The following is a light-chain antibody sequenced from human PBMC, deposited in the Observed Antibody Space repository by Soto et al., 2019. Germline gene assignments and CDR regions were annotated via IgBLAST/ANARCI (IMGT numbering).Light chain of an antibody. J-gene: IGKJ2*01. CDR1: QSIHTS. V-gene: IGKV3-11*01. CDR2: DST. Sequence: VLTQSPATLSLSPGERATLSCRASQSIHTSLAWYQQKPGQPPRLVVYDSTLRANGVPDRFGGSRSGTEFTLTINNLEPEDFAVYYCQQYYSTPYTFGQGTKLDIK. CDR3: QQYYSTPYT.